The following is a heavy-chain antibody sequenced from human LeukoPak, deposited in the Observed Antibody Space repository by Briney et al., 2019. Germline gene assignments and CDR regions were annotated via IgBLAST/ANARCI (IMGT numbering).Heavy chain of an antibody. Sequence: SETLSLTCTVSGGSVSSGSYYWSWIRQPPGKGLEWIGYIYYSGSTNYNPSLKSRVTISVDTSKSQFSLKLSSVTAADTAVYYCARVGTRYCSGGSCQYFDYWGQGTLVTVSS. D-gene: IGHD2-15*01. CDR1: GGSVSSGSYY. CDR3: ARVGTRYCSGGSCQYFDY. J-gene: IGHJ4*02. V-gene: IGHV4-61*01. CDR2: IYYSGST.